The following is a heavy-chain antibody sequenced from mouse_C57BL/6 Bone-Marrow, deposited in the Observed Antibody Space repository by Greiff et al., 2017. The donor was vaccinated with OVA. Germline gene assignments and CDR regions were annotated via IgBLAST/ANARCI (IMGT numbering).Heavy chain of an antibody. CDR3: TEDLPFDY. Sequence: EVKVEESGGGLVQPGGSMKLSCVASGFTFSNYWMNWVRQSPEKGLEWVAQIRLKSDNYATHYAESVKGRFTISRDDSKSSVYLQMNNLRAEDTGIYYCTEDLPFDYWGQGTTLTVSS. V-gene: IGHV6-3*01. CDR1: GFTFSNYW. CDR2: IRLKSDNYAT. D-gene: IGHD5-5*01. J-gene: IGHJ2*01.